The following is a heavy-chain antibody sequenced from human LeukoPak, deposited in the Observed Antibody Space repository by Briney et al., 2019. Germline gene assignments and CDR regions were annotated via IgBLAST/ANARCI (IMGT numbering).Heavy chain of an antibody. Sequence: SETLSLTCTVSGGSISSYYWSWVRQPPGKGLEWIGYIYYSGSTNYNPSLTSRVTISVDTSKNQFSLKLSSVTAADTAVYYCARDRSGYDSSGYYYYYYGMDVWGQGTTVTVSS. CDR3: ARDRSGYDSSGYYYYYYGMDV. J-gene: IGHJ6*02. D-gene: IGHD3-22*01. CDR2: IYYSGST. V-gene: IGHV4-59*01. CDR1: GGSISSYY.